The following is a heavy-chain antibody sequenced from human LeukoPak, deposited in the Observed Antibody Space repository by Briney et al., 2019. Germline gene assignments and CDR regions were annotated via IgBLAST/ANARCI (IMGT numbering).Heavy chain of an antibody. CDR3: ARKGPGYDFWSGYSPDAFDI. D-gene: IGHD3-3*01. CDR1: GGSISSGSYY. CDR2: IYTSGST. Sequence: SETLSLTCTVSGGSISSGSYYWSWIRQPAGKGLEWIGRIYTSGSTNYNPSLKSRVTISVDTSKNQFSLKLSSVTAADTAVYYCARKGPGYDFWSGYSPDAFDIWGQGTMVTVSS. V-gene: IGHV4-61*02. J-gene: IGHJ3*02.